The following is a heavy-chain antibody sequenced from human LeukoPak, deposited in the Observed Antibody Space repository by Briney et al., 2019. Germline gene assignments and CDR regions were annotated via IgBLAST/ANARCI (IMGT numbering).Heavy chain of an antibody. Sequence: PSETLSLTRAVYGGSFSGYYWSWIRQPPGKGLEWIGEINHSGSTNYNPSLKSRVTISVDTSKNQFSLKLSSVTAADTAVYYCARIVRVLQYLNKNGVDSWGRGPLVTVSS. CDR2: INHSGST. J-gene: IGHJ5*01. CDR1: GGSFSGYY. CDR3: ARIVRVLQYLNKNGVDS. D-gene: IGHD3-9*01. V-gene: IGHV4-34*01.